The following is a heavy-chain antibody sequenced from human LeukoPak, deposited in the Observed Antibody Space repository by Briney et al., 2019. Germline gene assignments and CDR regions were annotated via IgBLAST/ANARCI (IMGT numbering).Heavy chain of an antibody. V-gene: IGHV3-30-3*01. D-gene: IGHD3-22*01. CDR1: GFTFSSYA. CDR3: ASAAETYYYDSSGYYPFDY. Sequence: GGSLRLSCAASGFTFSSYAMHWVRQAPGKGLEWVAVISYDGSNKYYADSVKGRFTISRDNSKNTLYLQMNSLRAEDTAVYYCASAAETYYYDSSGYYPFDYWGQGTLVTVSS. CDR2: ISYDGSNK. J-gene: IGHJ4*02.